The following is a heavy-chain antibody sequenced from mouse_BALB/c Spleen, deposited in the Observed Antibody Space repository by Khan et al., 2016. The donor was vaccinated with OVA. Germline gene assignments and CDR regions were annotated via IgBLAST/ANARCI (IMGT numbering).Heavy chain of an antibody. CDR1: GFSFSDYY. J-gene: IGHJ3*01. Sequence: EVELVESGGGLVKPGGSLKLSCAASGFSFSDYYMYWIRQNPEKRLEWVATISDGGGSTYYPDSAKGRFTISRDNAKSNLFLQMSSLKSEDTANCYCAGAGYGGFGYWGQGTLVTVSA. CDR3: AGAGYGGFGY. CDR2: ISDGGGST. V-gene: IGHV5-4*02. D-gene: IGHD1-1*02.